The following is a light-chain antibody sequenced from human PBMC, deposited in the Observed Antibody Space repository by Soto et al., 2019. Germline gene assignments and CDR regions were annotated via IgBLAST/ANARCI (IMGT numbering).Light chain of an antibody. J-gene: IGLJ3*02. V-gene: IGLV1-40*01. CDR3: QSFDSSRSGWV. CDR2: SDN. CDR1: SSNIGAGYD. Sequence: QSVLTQPPSVSGAPGQRVTISCTGSSSNIGAGYDVHWYQQLPGTAPKLLIYSDNSRPSGVPDRFSGSKSGTSASLAITWLQAEDEADYYCQSFDSSRSGWVFGGGTKLTVL.